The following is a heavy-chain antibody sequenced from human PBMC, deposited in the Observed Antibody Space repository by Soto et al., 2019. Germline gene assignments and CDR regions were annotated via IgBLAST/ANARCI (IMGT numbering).Heavy chain of an antibody. CDR1: EYTFTGYY. V-gene: IGHV1-2*02. J-gene: IGHJ4*02. CDR2: INPNGGGT. D-gene: IGHD6-19*01. CDR3: ATSSDWSPLLDY. Sequence: QVQLVQSGAEVTKPGASVKVSCKTSEYTFTGYYLHWVRQAPGQRLEWMGWINPNGGGTIYAQKFQGRLTMTRDASITTAYMELSRLSSDDPAFYYCATSSDWSPLLDYWGQGTLVTVSS.